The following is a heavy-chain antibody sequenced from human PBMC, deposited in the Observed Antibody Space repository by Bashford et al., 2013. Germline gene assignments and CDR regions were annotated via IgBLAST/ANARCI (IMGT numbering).Heavy chain of an antibody. V-gene: IGHV1-3*01. CDR1: GYIFTGYV. J-gene: IGHJ6*02. CDR2: ISAGNGNT. D-gene: IGHD2-2*01. CDR3: ASGQLLFHYYYYGMDV. Sequence: VASVKVSCKASGYIFTGYVMHWVRQAPGQRLEWMGWISAGNGNTKYSQKFQDRVTMTTDTSTSTAYMELRSLRSDDTAVYYCASGQLLFHYYYYGMDVWGQGTTVTVSS.